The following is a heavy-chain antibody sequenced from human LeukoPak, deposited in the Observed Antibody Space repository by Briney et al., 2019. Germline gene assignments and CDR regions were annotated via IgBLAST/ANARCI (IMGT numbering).Heavy chain of an antibody. CDR2: INHSGST. Sequence: SETLSLTCAVYGGSFSGYYWSWIRQPPGKGLEWIGEINHSGSTNYNPSLKSRVTISVDTSKNQFSLKLSSVTAADTAVYYCARGTMTTVTGYFDYWGQGTLVTVSS. CDR3: ARGTMTTVTGYFDY. J-gene: IGHJ4*02. D-gene: IGHD4-17*01. V-gene: IGHV4-34*01. CDR1: GGSFSGYY.